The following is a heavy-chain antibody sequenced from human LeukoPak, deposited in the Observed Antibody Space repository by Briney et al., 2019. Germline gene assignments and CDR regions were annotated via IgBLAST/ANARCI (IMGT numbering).Heavy chain of an antibody. J-gene: IGHJ4*02. CDR1: GFTVSSNY. CDR2: IYSGGST. V-gene: IGHV3-66*01. CDR3: ARVHYYDSSGYYEEGPYYFDY. D-gene: IGHD3-22*01. Sequence: GGSLRLSCAASGFTVSSNYMSWVRQAPGKGLEWVSVIYSGGSTYYADSVKGRFTISRDNSKNTLYLQMNSLRAEDTAVYYCARVHYYDSSGYYEEGPYYFDYWGQGTLVTVSS.